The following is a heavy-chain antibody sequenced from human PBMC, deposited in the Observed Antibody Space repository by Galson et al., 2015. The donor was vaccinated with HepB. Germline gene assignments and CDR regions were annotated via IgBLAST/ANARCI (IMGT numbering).Heavy chain of an antibody. CDR3: AKILHYGDSNFDY. J-gene: IGHJ4*02. D-gene: IGHD4-17*01. CDR1: GFTFSSYG. Sequence: SLRLSCAASGFTFSSYGMHWVRQAPGKGLEWVAVISYDGSNKYYADSVKGRFTISRDNSKNTLYLQMNSLRAEDTAVYYCAKILHYGDSNFDYWGQGTLVTVSS. V-gene: IGHV3-30*18. CDR2: ISYDGSNK.